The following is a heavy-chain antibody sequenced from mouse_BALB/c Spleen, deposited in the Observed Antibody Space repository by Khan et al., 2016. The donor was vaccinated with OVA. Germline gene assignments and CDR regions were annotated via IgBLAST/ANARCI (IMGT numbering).Heavy chain of an antibody. V-gene: IGHV1-26*01. CDR2: VNPNNGGT. J-gene: IGHJ3*01. CDR1: GYSFTLYY. Sequence: VQLKESGPDLVKPGASVNISCKASGYSFTLYYMHWVRQSHGKSLECIGRVNPNNGGTSYNQKFKGKAILTGDKSSTTAYMELRSLTSEDYAVYYCVSGYDFFVYWGQGTLVTVAA. D-gene: IGHD2-14*01. CDR3: VSGYDFFVY.